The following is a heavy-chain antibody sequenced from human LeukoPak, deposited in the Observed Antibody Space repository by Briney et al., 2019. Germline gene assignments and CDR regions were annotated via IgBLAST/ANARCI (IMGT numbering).Heavy chain of an antibody. Sequence: SQTLSLTCAISGDSVSSNSAAWNWIRQSPSRGREWLGRTYYRSKWYNDYAVSVKSRITINPDTSKNQFSLQLNSVTPEDTAVYYCASGHLDYYYYGMDVWGQGTTVTVSS. V-gene: IGHV6-1*01. CDR3: ASGHLDYYYYGMDV. D-gene: IGHD2-8*02. CDR1: GDSVSSNSAA. J-gene: IGHJ6*02. CDR2: TYYRSKWYN.